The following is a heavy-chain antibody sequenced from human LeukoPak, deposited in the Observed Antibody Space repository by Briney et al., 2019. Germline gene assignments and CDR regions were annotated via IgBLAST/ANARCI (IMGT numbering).Heavy chain of an antibody. J-gene: IGHJ4*02. D-gene: IGHD4-17*01. Sequence: PGGSLRLSCAASGFTFSSYSMNWVRQAPGKGLEWVSSISSSSSYIYYADSVKGRFTISRDNGKNSLYLQMNSLRAEDTAVYYCARDGYGDYVPFDYWGQGTLVTVSS. CDR2: ISSSSSYI. CDR1: GFTFSSYS. CDR3: ARDGYGDYVPFDY. V-gene: IGHV3-21*01.